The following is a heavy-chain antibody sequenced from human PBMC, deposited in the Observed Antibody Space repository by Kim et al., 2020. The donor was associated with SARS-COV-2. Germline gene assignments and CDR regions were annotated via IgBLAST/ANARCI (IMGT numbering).Heavy chain of an antibody. CDR2: IKYDGSEK. Sequence: GGSLRLSCAASGFTFSSYWMSWVRQAPGKGLEWVANIKYDGSEKYYVDSVKGRFSISSDNAKNSLYLQMKSLRGEDTAVYYCARMLHNYAFDYWGQGTLV. CDR3: ARMLHNYAFDY. D-gene: IGHD3-16*01. V-gene: IGHV3-7*03. CDR1: GFTFSSYW. J-gene: IGHJ4*02.